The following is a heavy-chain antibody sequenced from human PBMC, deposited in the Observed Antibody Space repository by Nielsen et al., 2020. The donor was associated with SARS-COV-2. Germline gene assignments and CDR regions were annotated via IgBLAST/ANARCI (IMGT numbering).Heavy chain of an antibody. J-gene: IGHJ2*01. CDR2: INHSGST. CDR3: ARASFYYDFWSGSNYWYFDL. V-gene: IGHV4-34*01. CDR1: GGSFSGYY. D-gene: IGHD3-3*01. Sequence: SETLSLTCAVYGGSFSGYYWSWIRQPPGKGLEWIGEINHSGSTNYNPSLKSRVTISVDTSKNQFSLKLSSVTAADTAVYYCARASFYYDFWSGSNYWYFDLWGRGTLVTVSS.